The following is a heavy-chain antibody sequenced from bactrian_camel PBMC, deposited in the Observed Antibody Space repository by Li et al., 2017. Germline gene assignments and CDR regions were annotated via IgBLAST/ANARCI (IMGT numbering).Heavy chain of an antibody. D-gene: IGHD8*01. V-gene: IGHV3S40*01. Sequence: VQLVESGGGSVQAGGSLRLSCAASGFTFRDYAMTWVRQAPGKGLEWVSTINTGGISTYYADSVKGRITISRDSAENTAYLRINSLKIEDTAPYYCAAAYCSGGECDPSIYWGQGTQVTVS. J-gene: IGHJ4*01. CDR1: GFTFRDYA. CDR3: AAAYCSGGECDPSIY. CDR2: INTGGIST.